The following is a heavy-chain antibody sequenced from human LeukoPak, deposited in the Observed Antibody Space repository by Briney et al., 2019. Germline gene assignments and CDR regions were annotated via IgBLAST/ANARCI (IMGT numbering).Heavy chain of an antibody. J-gene: IGHJ4*02. V-gene: IGHV4-59*01. CDR3: ARVGGGSGSYYPLDY. CDR2: IYYSGST. D-gene: IGHD3-10*01. CDR1: GGSISSYY. Sequence: SETLSLTCSVSGGSISSYYWTWIRQPPGKGLEWVGYIYYSGSTNYNPSLKSRVTISVDSSKNPSSLRLSSVTAADTAVYYCARVGGGSGSYYPLDYWGQGTLVTVSS.